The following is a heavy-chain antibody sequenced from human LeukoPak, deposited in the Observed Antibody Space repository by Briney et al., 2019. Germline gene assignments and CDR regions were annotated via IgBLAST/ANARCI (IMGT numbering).Heavy chain of an antibody. J-gene: IGHJ4*02. CDR1: GYTFTSYY. CDR2: INPSGGST. Sequence: GASVKVSCKASGYTFTSYYMHWVRQAPGQGLEWMGIINPSGGSTSYAQKFQGRVTMTRDTSTSTVYMELSSLRSEDTAVYYCATPSGPHSSGWYAATYWGQGTLVTVSS. V-gene: IGHV1-46*01. CDR3: ATPSGPHSSGWYAATY. D-gene: IGHD6-19*01.